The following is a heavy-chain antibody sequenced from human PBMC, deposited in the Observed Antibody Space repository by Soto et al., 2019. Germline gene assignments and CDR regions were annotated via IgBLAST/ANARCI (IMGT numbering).Heavy chain of an antibody. CDR2: SYYSGST. J-gene: IGHJ6*02. D-gene: IGHD6-13*01. CDR3: ARGKRGSSWYRGEEKYYYYGMDV. CDR1: GGSISSGGYY. Sequence: SETLSLTCTVSGGSISSGGYYWTWIRQHPGKGLEWIGYSYYSGSTYYNPSLKSRVPFSIDTSKRQFSLKVRSVTAADTAVYYCARGKRGSSWYRGEEKYYYYGMDVWGQGTPVTVSS. V-gene: IGHV4-31*03.